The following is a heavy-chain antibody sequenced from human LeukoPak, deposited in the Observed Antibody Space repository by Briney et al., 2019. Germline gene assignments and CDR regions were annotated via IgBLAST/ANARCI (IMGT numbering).Heavy chain of an antibody. D-gene: IGHD1-1*01. CDR1: GFSFSSYA. CDR2: ITGSGRTT. J-gene: IGHJ6*03. CDR3: AGGRLEIYYYYYMDV. V-gene: IGHV3-23*01. Sequence: PGGSLRLSCGASGFSFSSYAMSWVRQAPGKGLEWVTSITGSGRTTYYADSVKGRFTISRDNAKNSLYLQMNSLRAEDTAVYYCAGGRLEIYYYYYMDVWGKGTTVTVSS.